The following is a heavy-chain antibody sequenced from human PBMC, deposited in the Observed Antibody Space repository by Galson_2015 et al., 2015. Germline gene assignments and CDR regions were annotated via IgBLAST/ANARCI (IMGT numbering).Heavy chain of an antibody. CDR3: ARGSSDRGELSLPFDY. CDR1: GGTFSSNA. CDR2: IIPMFDKA. D-gene: IGHD3-16*02. V-gene: IGHV1-69*13. Sequence: SVKVSCKASGGTFSSNAISWLRQAPGQGLEWMGGIIPMFDKANYVQKFQGRVTITADESTSAAYMEVSSLRSEDTAVYYCARGSSDRGELSLPFDYWGQGTLVTVSS. J-gene: IGHJ4*02.